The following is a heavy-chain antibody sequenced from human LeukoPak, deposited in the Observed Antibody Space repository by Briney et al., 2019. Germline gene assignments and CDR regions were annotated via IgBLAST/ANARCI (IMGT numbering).Heavy chain of an antibody. Sequence: PGGSLRLSCAASGFTSSSYSMNWVRQAPGKGLEWVSYISSSSSTIYYADSVKGRFTISRDNAKNSLYLQMNSLRAEDTAVYYCARGGASRPDYWGRGTLVSVSS. J-gene: IGHJ4*02. CDR3: ARGGASRPDY. V-gene: IGHV3-48*01. D-gene: IGHD6-6*01. CDR2: ISSSSSTI. CDR1: GFTSSSYS.